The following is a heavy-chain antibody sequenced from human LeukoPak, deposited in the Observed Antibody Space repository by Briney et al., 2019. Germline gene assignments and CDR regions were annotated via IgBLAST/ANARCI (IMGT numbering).Heavy chain of an antibody. J-gene: IGHJ1*01. D-gene: IGHD3-10*01. Sequence: SETLSLTCAVYGGSFSGNYWSWIRQPPGKGLEWIGEINHSGSTNYNPSLKSRVTISVDTSKNQFSLKLSSVTAADTAVYYCARTYYYGSGSYRGYFQHWGQGTLVTVSS. CDR3: ARTYYYGSGSYRGYFQH. CDR1: GGSFSGNY. V-gene: IGHV4-34*01. CDR2: INHSGST.